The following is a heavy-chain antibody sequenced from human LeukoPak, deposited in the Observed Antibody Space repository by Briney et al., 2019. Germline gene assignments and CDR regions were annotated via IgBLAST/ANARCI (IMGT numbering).Heavy chain of an antibody. D-gene: IGHD1-20*01. V-gene: IGHV3-30*02. J-gene: IGHJ6*03. Sequence: GGSLRLSCAASGFTFGSYGMHWVRQAPGKGLGWVAFIRYDGSNKYYADSVKGRFTISRDNSKNTLYLQMNSLRAEDTAVYYCAKDHAAYNWNRAYYYYYYMDVWGKGTTVTVSS. CDR2: IRYDGSNK. CDR3: AKDHAAYNWNRAYYYYYYMDV. CDR1: GFTFGSYG.